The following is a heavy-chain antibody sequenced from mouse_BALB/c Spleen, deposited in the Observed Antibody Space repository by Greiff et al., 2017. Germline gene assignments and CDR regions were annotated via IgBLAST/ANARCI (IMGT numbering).Heavy chain of an antibody. CDR3: ARREGYYGSSYVGWFAY. Sequence: QVTLKESGPGILQPSQTLSLTCSFSGFSLSTSGMGVSWIRQPSGKGLEWLAHIYWDDDKRYNPSLKSRLTISKDTSRNQVFLKITSVDTADTATYYCARREGYYGSSYVGWFAYWGQGTLVTVSA. D-gene: IGHD1-1*01. V-gene: IGHV8-12*01. CDR1: GFSLSTSGMG. J-gene: IGHJ3*01. CDR2: IYWDDDK.